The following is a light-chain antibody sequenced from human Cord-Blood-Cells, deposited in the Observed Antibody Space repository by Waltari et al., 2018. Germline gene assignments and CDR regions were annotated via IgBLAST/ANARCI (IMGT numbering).Light chain of an antibody. J-gene: IGLJ3*02. Sequence: QSALTQPASVSGSPGQSITISCTGTSSDVGGYNYVSWYQQHPGKAPKLMIYEVSNRPSGVSIRVSGSKSGNTASLTISGLQAEDEADYYCSSYTSSSTVFGGGTKLTVL. CDR3: SSYTSSSTV. V-gene: IGLV2-14*01. CDR2: EVS. CDR1: SSDVGGYNY.